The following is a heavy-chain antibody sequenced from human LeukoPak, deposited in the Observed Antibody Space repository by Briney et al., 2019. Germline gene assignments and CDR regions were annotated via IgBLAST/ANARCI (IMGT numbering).Heavy chain of an antibody. V-gene: IGHV3-7*01. CDR3: ARDGEDTAMVTDYYYGMDV. Sequence: PGGSLRLSCAASGFTFSSYWMSWVRQAPGKGLEWVANIKQDGSEKYYVDSVKGRFTISRDNAKNSLYLQMNSLRAEDTAVYYCARDGEDTAMVTDYYYGMDVWGQGTTVTVSS. D-gene: IGHD5-18*01. CDR2: IKQDGSEK. CDR1: GFTFSSYW. J-gene: IGHJ6*02.